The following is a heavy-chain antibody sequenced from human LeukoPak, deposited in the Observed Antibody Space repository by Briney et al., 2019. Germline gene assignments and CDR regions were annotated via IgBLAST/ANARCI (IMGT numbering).Heavy chain of an antibody. CDR2: ISTSGSSI. Sequence: PGGSLRLSCAASGFTFSTYEINWVRQARGEGLEWLSHISTSGSSIHYPASVKGRFTISRDNAKNSLYLQMNSLRVEDTAVYYCARDATTELGTVYMDVWGKGTTVTISS. D-gene: IGHD4-17*01. CDR1: GFTFSTYE. CDR3: ARDATTELGTVYMDV. J-gene: IGHJ6*03. V-gene: IGHV3-48*03.